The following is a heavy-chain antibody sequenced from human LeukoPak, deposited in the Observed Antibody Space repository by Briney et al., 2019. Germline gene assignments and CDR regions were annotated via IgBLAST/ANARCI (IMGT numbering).Heavy chain of an antibody. V-gene: IGHV3-9*03. CDR2: ISRKSGSI. CDR1: GFTFHDYA. D-gene: IGHD5-18*01. CDR3: AKGSVEYSYGYYMDV. Sequence: GGSLRLSCAASGFTFHDYAMHWVRQAPGKGLEWVSGISRKSGSIGYADSVKGRFTISRDNAKNSLYLQMNSLTSEDMALYYCAKGSVEYSYGYYMDVWGKGTTVTVSS. J-gene: IGHJ6*03.